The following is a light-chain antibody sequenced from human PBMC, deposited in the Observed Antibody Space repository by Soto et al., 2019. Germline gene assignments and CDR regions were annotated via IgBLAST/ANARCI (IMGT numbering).Light chain of an antibody. CDR1: QAVSDN. J-gene: IGKJ2*01. V-gene: IGKV3-15*01. Sequence: EIVMTQSPATLSVSPGQRVTLSCRASQAVSDNLAWYQQKPGQTPRLLFYGASTRATTIPARFSGSGSGTEFTLTISSLQSEDFAVYYCHQSNKWPYTFGQGTRLDIK. CDR3: HQSNKWPYT. CDR2: GAS.